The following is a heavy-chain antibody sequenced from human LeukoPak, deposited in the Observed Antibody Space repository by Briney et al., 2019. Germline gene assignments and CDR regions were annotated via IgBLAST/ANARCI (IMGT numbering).Heavy chain of an antibody. D-gene: IGHD2-2*01. Sequence: PGGSLRLSCAASGFTFSDYYMSWIRQAPGKGLEWVSYISSSGSTIYYADSVKGRFTISRDNAKNSLYLQMNSLRAEDTAVYYCARDQRRVVVPAALADYWGQGTLVTVSS. CDR3: ARDQRRVVVPAALADY. V-gene: IGHV3-11*04. CDR1: GFTFSDYY. J-gene: IGHJ4*02. CDR2: ISSSGSTI.